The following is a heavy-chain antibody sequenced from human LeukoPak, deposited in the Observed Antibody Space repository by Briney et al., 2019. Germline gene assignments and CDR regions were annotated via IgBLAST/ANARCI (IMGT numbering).Heavy chain of an antibody. V-gene: IGHV1-69*05. Sequence: ASVKVSCKASGGTFTRNTVTWGRQAPGQGLEWMGGIIPMFGTPNYAQNFRGRVTVTTDESTSTASMELTSLRSEDTAVYYCARVSVDSGYYYLDLWGQGTLVTVSS. CDR1: GGTFTRNT. CDR3: ARVSVDSGYYYLDL. CDR2: IIPMFGTP. J-gene: IGHJ4*02. D-gene: IGHD3-22*01.